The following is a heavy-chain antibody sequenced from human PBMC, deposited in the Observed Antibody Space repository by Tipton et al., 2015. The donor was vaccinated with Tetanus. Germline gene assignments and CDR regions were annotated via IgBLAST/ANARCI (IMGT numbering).Heavy chain of an antibody. D-gene: IGHD3-9*01. J-gene: IGHJ4*02. CDR3: ARVKDVLRYFDWSTPHYHFDY. CDR1: GYTFTSYY. V-gene: IGHV1-2*06. CDR2: INPNSGGT. Sequence: QVQLVQSGAEVKKPGASVKVSCKASGYTFTSYYMHWVRQAPGQGLEWMGRINPNSGGTNYAQKFQGRVTMTRDTSISTAYMELSRLRSDDTAVYYCARVKDVLRYFDWSTPHYHFDYWGQGTLVTVSS.